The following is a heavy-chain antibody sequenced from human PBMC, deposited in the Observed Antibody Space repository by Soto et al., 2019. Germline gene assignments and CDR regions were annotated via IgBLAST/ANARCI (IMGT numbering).Heavy chain of an antibody. J-gene: IGHJ5*02. V-gene: IGHV1-18*01. D-gene: IGHD2-2*01. CDR3: AGYCSSTSCYDGHNWFDP. Sequence: GASVKVSCKASGYTFTSYGISWVRQAPGQGLEWMGWISAYNGNTNYAQKLQGRVTMTTDTSTSTAYMELRSLRSDDTAVYYCAGYCSSTSCYDGHNWFDPWGQGTLVTVSS. CDR2: ISAYNGNT. CDR1: GYTFTSYG.